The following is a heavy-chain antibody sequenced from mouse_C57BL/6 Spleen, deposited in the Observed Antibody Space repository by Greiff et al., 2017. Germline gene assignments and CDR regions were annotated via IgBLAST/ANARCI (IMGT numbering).Heavy chain of an antibody. Sequence: QVQLKQSGAELVMPGASVKLSCKASGYTFTSYWMHWVKQRPGQGLEWIGEIDPSDSYTNYNQKFKGKSTLTVDKSSSTAYMQLSSLTSEDSAVYYCARPRLGGGSSPSWYFEGWGTGTTVTVSS. D-gene: IGHD1-1*01. CDR3: ARPRLGGGSSPSWYFEG. CDR2: IDPSDSYT. J-gene: IGHJ1*03. CDR1: GYTFTSYW. V-gene: IGHV1-69*01.